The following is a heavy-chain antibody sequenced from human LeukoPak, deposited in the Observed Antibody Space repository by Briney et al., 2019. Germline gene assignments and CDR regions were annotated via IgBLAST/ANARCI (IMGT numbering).Heavy chain of an antibody. J-gene: IGHJ5*02. CDR2: INPNSGAT. CDR1: GYTFTGYY. CDR3: AREGPLRLPYFDP. Sequence: ASVKVCCKASGYTFTGYYMHWVRQAPGHGLEWMGWINPNSGATNYAQKFQGRVTMTRDTSVITAYMELSRLRSDDTAVYYCAREGPLRLPYFDPWGQGTLVIVSS. V-gene: IGHV1-2*02. D-gene: IGHD5/OR15-5a*01.